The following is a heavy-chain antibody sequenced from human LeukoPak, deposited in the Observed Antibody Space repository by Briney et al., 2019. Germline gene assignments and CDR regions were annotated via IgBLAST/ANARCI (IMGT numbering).Heavy chain of an antibody. V-gene: IGHV3-9*03. CDR1: GFTFDDYA. CDR3: TKDRGSRQWLVAPDY. J-gene: IGHJ4*02. D-gene: IGHD6-19*01. Sequence: GGSLRLSCAASGFTFDDYAMHWVRQAPGKGLEWVSGISWNSGSIDYAGSVKGRFTISRDNAKNSLYLRMSSLRAEDMALYYCTKDRGSRQWLVAPDYWGQGTLVTVSS. CDR2: ISWNSGSI.